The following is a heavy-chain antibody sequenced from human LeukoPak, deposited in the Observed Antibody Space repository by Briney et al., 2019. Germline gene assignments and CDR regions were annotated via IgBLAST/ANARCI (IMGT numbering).Heavy chain of an antibody. J-gene: IGHJ4*02. CDR3: ASFSSTGYSSSGVVVD. CDR1: GLTFSSYS. D-gene: IGHD6-13*01. CDR2: ISSSSTI. V-gene: IGHV3-48*01. Sequence: GSLRLSCAASGLTFSSYSMNWVRQAPGKGLEWVSYISSSSTIYYADSVKGRFTISRDNAKNSLYLQMNSLRAEDTAVYYCASFSSTGYSSSGVVVDWGQGTLVTVSS.